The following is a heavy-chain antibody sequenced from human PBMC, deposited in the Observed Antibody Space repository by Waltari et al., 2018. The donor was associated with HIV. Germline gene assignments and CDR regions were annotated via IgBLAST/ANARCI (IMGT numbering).Heavy chain of an antibody. J-gene: IGHJ5*02. CDR2: MNPNSGNT. D-gene: IGHD2-21*02. CDR1: GLSFPRHD. V-gene: IGHV1-8*01. CDR3: ARGIRRDCYWFDP. Sequence: QAQLEPPRADVKKTAVSVQDSCKATGLSFPRHDINWVRQASGQGLEWRGWMNPNSGNTGYAQKCQGRVTMTSNTSISTAYMELSSLRSDDTAVYYCARGIRRDCYWFDPWGQGTLVTVSS.